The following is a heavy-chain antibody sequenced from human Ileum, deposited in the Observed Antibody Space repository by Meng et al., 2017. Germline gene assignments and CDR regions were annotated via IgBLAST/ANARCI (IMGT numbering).Heavy chain of an antibody. J-gene: IGHJ3*02. CDR3: AKTGNGGSFADGFDI. D-gene: IGHD2-8*01. Sequence: GGSLRLSCAASGFSFDDYGMHWVRQAPGKGLEWVSGISWNSGNVGYADSVKGRFTISRDNAENSLHLQMNSLRPEDMALYYCAKTGNGGSFADGFDIWGQGTMVTVSS. V-gene: IGHV3-9*03. CDR2: ISWNSGNV. CDR1: GFSFDDYG.